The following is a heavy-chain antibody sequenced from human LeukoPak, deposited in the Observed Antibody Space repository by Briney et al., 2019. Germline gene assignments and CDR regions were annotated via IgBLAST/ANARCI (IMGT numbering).Heavy chain of an antibody. CDR3: ARAIFGVVMGAYNWFDP. Sequence: GASVKVSCKASGYTFTSYGISWVRQAPGQGLEWMGWISAYNGNTNYAQKFQGRVTMTRDMSTSTVYMELSSLRSEDTAVYYCARAIFGVVMGAYNWFDPWGQGTLVTVSS. V-gene: IGHV1-18*01. CDR1: GYTFTSYG. CDR2: ISAYNGNT. D-gene: IGHD3-3*01. J-gene: IGHJ5*02.